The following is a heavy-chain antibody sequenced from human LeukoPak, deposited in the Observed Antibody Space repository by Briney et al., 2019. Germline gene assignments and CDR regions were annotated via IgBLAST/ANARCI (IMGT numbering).Heavy chain of an antibody. Sequence: SETLSLTCTVSGGSISSYYWSWIRQPPGKGLEWIGYIYYSGGTNYNPSLKSRVTISVDTSKNQFSLKLSSVTAADTAVYYCARRGNDWYFDLWGRGTLVTVSS. CDR1: GGSISSYY. CDR2: IYYSGGT. D-gene: IGHD3-10*01. CDR3: ARRGNDWYFDL. J-gene: IGHJ2*01. V-gene: IGHV4-59*08.